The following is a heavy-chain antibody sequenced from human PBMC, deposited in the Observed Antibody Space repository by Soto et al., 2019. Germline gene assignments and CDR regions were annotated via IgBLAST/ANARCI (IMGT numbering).Heavy chain of an antibody. D-gene: IGHD2-2*01. CDR2: ISHSGST. J-gene: IGHJ6*03. CDR1: GGSFSGYY. V-gene: IGHV4-34*01. Sequence: SETLSLTCAVYGGSFSGYYWSWIRQPPGKGLEWIGEISHSGSTNYNPSLKSRVTISVDTSKNQFSLKLSSVTAADTAVYYCARGRQDSIVVVPAARSRYYYYYMDVWGKGTTVTVSS. CDR3: ARGRQDSIVVVPAARSRYYYYYMDV.